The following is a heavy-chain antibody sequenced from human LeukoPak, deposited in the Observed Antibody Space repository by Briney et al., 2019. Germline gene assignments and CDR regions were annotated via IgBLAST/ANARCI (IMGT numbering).Heavy chain of an antibody. D-gene: IGHD6-19*01. CDR2: LSNSGGTT. Sequence: GGCLRLSCVASGFTFSTYVMSWVRQAPGKGLEWVASLSNSGGTTYSADSVQGRFTISRDNSKSTLYLQMNSLRAEDTAVYYCAKGRIAIYSSGWTDYFDYWGQGTLVTVSS. J-gene: IGHJ4*02. CDR3: AKGRIAIYSSGWTDYFDY. CDR1: GFTFSTYV. V-gene: IGHV3-23*01.